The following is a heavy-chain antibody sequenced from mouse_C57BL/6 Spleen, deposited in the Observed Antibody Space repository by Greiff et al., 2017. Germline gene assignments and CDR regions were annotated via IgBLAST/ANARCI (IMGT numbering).Heavy chain of an antibody. D-gene: IGHD1-1*01. V-gene: IGHV5-17*01. CDR2: ISSGSSTL. CDR3: ARTYYGSHWYFDV. CDR1: GFTFSDYG. Sequence: DVKLVESGGGLVKPGGSLKLSCAASGFTFSDYGMHWVRQAPEKGLEWVAYISSGSSTLYYADTVKGRFTLSSDNDKNTLFLQMTSLRSEDEAVYYCARTYYGSHWYFDVWGTGTTVTVSS. J-gene: IGHJ1*03.